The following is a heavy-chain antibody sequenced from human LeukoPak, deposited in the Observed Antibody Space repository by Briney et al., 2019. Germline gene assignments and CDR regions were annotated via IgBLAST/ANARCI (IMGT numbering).Heavy chain of an antibody. CDR1: GGSISSSSYY. J-gene: IGHJ1*01. V-gene: IGHV4-39*07. Sequence: SETLSLTCTVSGGSISSSSYYWGWIRQPPGKGLEWIGTIYYSGNTYYTPSLKSRVTISVDKSNNRFSLRLTSVTAADTAMYYCAANGWYCLDHWGQGALVTVSS. D-gene: IGHD6-19*01. CDR3: AANGWYCLDH. CDR2: IYYSGNT.